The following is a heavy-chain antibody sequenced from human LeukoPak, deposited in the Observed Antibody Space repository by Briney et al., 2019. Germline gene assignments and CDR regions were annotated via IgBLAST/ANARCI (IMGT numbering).Heavy chain of an antibody. D-gene: IGHD3-9*01. CDR3: AKEGAPFYDILTGHNYLDY. V-gene: IGHV3-30*18. CDR2: ISHDGLNK. CDR1: GFTFSSFG. J-gene: IGHJ4*02. Sequence: PGGSLRLPCAASGFTFSSFGMHWVRQAPGKGLEWMALISHDGLNKYYADSMKGRFTISRDNSKSTLYLQMNSLRPEDTAVYYCAKEGAPFYDILTGHNYLDYWGQGTLVTVSS.